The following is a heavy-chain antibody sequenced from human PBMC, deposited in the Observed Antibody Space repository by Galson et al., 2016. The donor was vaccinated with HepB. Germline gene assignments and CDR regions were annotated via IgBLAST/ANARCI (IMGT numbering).Heavy chain of an antibody. J-gene: IGHJ4*02. CDR3: ARTTDYGDYHIHPLDY. Sequence: SLRLSCAASGFAVNSNYMSWVRQAPGKGLEWVSVIYSGGSTYYADSVKGRFTISRDNSKNTVYIHMNSLRAEDTAVYYCARTTDYGDYHIHPLDYWGQGTLVTVSS. CDR2: IYSGGST. V-gene: IGHV3-53*01. CDR1: GFAVNSNY. D-gene: IGHD4-17*01.